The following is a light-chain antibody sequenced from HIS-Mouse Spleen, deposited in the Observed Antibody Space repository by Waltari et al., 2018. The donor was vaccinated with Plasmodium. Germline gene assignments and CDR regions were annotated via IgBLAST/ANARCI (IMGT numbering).Light chain of an antibody. V-gene: IGLV2-8*01. CDR1: SSDVGGYNY. CDR3: SSYAGSNNLV. J-gene: IGLJ2*01. CDR2: EFS. Sequence: QSALTQPPSASGSPGQSVTISCTGTSSDVGGYNYVSWYQQHPGQAPKLMIYEFSKRPPGVPDGFSGSKSGNTASLTGSGLQAEDEADYYCSSYAGSNNLVFGGGTKLTVL.